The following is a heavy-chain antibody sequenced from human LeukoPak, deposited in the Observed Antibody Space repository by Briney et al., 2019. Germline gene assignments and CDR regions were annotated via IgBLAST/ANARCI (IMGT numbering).Heavy chain of an antibody. CDR1: GLTFSSYG. CDR3: AKVGLRLGGDY. CDR2: ISNSGGST. Sequence: GGSLRLSCAVSGLTFSSYGMSWVRQAPGKGLEWVSGISNSGGSTYYADSVKGRFTISRDNPKNTLYLQMNSLRAEDTAVYYCAKVGLRLGGDYWGQGTLVTVSS. V-gene: IGHV3-23*01. D-gene: IGHD4-17*01. J-gene: IGHJ4*02.